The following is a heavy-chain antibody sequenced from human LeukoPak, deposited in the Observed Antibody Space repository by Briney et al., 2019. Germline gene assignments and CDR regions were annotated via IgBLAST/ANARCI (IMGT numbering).Heavy chain of an antibody. Sequence: PSETLSLTCAVYGGSFSGYYWSWIRQPPGKGLEWIGEINHSGSTNYNPSLKSRVTISVDTSKNQFSLKLSSVTAADTAVYYCARRGWCYRCRRFDPWGQGTLVTVSS. CDR2: INHSGST. D-gene: IGHD2-8*02. V-gene: IGHV4-34*01. CDR3: ARRGWCYRCRRFDP. CDR1: GGSFSGYY. J-gene: IGHJ5*02.